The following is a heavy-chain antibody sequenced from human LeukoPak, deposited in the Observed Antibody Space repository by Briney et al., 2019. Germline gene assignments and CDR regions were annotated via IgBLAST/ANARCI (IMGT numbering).Heavy chain of an antibody. J-gene: IGHJ4*02. D-gene: IGHD3-10*01. CDR3: ARIDVFIEAGKLDY. CDR2: ISSSSSYI. Sequence: PGGSLRLSCAASGFTFSSYSMNWVRQAPGKGLEWVSSISSSSSYIYYADSVKGRFTISRDNAKNSLYLQMNSLRAEDTAVYYCARIDVFIEAGKLDYWGQGTLVTVSS. V-gene: IGHV3-21*01. CDR1: GFTFSSYS.